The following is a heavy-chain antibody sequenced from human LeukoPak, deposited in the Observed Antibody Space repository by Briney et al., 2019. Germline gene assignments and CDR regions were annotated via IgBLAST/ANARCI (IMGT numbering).Heavy chain of an antibody. V-gene: IGHV3-74*01. CDR1: GFTFSTYW. Sequence: GGSLRLSCAASGFTFSTYWMHWVRQPPAKGLVWVSRISIDGNSTTYADSVKGRFTISRDNAKNTLYLQMNSLRAEDTAVYYCVREYSSSSNRAFDIWGQETMVTVSS. CDR2: ISIDGNST. CDR3: VREYSSSSNRAFDI. J-gene: IGHJ3*02. D-gene: IGHD6-6*01.